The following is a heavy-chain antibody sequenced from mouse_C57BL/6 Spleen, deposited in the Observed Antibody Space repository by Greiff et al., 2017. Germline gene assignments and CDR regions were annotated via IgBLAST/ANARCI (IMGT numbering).Heavy chain of an antibody. CDR1: GYAFSSSW. Sequence: QVQLQQSGPELVKPGASVKISCKASGYAFSSSWMNWVKQRPGKGLEWIGWIYPGDGDTNYNGKFKGKATLTADKSSSTAYMQLSGLAAEDSAVYFCERGWDGGCVDYWGQGTTLTVSS. CDR2: IYPGDGDT. V-gene: IGHV1-82*01. J-gene: IGHJ2*01. D-gene: IGHD4-1*01. CDR3: ERGWDGGCVDY.